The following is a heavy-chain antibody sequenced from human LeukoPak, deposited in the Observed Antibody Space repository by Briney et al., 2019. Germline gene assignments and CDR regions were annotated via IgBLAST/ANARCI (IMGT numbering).Heavy chain of an antibody. D-gene: IGHD3-22*01. V-gene: IGHV3-23*01. CDR2: ISNEGGGT. CDR3: AKGSSGYFFDL. CDR1: GFIFNNYG. J-gene: IGHJ4*02. Sequence: GGSLRLSCAASGFIFNNYGLVWVRQAPGKGLEWVSAISNEGGGTTYADFVKGRFSVSRDNSKNTLFLQMNSLRAEDTALYYCAKGSSGYFFDLWGQGTLVTVSS.